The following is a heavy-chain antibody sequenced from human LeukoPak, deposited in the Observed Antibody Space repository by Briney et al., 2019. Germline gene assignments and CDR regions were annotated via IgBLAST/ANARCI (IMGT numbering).Heavy chain of an antibody. V-gene: IGHV3-53*01. CDR3: ARPVRDGSPDAFDI. CDR1: GFTFSSSY. Sequence: GGSLRLSCAASGFTFSSSYMSWVRQAPGKGLEWVSVIYSGGSTYYADSVKGRFTISRDNSKNTLYLQMNSLRAEDTAVYYGARPVRDGSPDAFDIWGQGTMVTVSS. CDR2: IYSGGST. D-gene: IGHD5-24*01. J-gene: IGHJ3*02.